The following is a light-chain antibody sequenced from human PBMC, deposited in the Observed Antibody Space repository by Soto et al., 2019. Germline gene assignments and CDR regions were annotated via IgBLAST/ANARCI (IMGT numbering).Light chain of an antibody. CDR3: RSYTSSNTWV. J-gene: IGLJ3*02. Sequence: QSALTQAASVSGSPGQSISISCTGTSSDVGGYNYVSWHQQHPGKAPKLIIYDVYNRPSGVSDCFSGSKSGNTASLTISGLQADDEADYYCRSYTSSNTWVFGGGTKLTVL. V-gene: IGLV2-14*01. CDR2: DVY. CDR1: SSDVGGYNY.